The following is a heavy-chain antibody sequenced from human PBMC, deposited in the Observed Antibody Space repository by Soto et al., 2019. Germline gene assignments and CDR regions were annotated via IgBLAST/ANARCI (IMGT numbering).Heavy chain of an antibody. CDR1: GGAITAYY. D-gene: IGHD3-22*01. J-gene: IGHJ5*02. CDR2: VYSTGST. CDR3: ARDEYYDSNSWFDH. V-gene: IGHV4-4*07. Sequence: SETLSLTCTVSGGAITAYYWSWIRQPVGEGLQWIGRVYSTGSTNYNPSLRSRVTMSVDTSQNQFFLRLSSVTAADTAVYYCARDEYYDSNSWFDHWGQGILVTVSS.